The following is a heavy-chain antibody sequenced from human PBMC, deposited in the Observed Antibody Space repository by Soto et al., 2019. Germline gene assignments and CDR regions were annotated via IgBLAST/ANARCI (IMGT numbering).Heavy chain of an antibody. D-gene: IGHD3-16*01. CDR3: ARARGVDS. CDR2: IKADGSEK. J-gene: IGHJ5*01. CDR1: GXPFSNHC. Sequence: ASLRLSCAGSGXPFSNHCLNWVRQSPGKGLEWVDNIKADGSEKYYVDSVKGRFTISRDNAKNSLYLKMNSLRADDTAVYYCARARGVDSWGQGTLVTVSS. V-gene: IGHV3-7*03.